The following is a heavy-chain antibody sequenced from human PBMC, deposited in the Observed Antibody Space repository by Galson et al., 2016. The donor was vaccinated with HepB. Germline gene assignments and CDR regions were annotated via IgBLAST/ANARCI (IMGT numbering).Heavy chain of an antibody. V-gene: IGHV3-48*03. Sequence: SLRLSCAASGFTFSSYEMNWVRRAPGKGLEWVSYISSSGSTIYYADSVKGRFTISRDNAKNSLYLQMNSLRAEDTAVYYCARATVRGVYYYYYGMDVWGQGTTVTVSS. D-gene: IGHD3-10*01. J-gene: IGHJ6*02. CDR2: ISSSGSTI. CDR1: GFTFSSYE. CDR3: ARATVRGVYYYYYGMDV.